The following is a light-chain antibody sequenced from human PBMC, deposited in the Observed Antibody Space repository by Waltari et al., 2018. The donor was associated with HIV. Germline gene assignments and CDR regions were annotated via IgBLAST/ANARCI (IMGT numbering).Light chain of an antibody. V-gene: IGKV1-9*01. CDR3: QQLHTFPLT. J-gene: IGKJ4*01. CDR2: DAS. Sequence: DIQLTQSPSFLSASVGDRVTVACRASHDLSDFLAWDQQKQGKDPRHLIYDASTLYSGVPSRFRGSGSGTEFTVTISSLQPEDFVSYYGQQLHTFPLTFGGGTKV. CDR1: HDLSDF.